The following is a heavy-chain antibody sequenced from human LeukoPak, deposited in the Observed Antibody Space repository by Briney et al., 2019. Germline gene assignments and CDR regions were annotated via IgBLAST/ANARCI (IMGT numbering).Heavy chain of an antibody. CDR2: ISYDGSNK. CDR3: ARPYSSSWYYFDY. J-gene: IGHJ4*02. Sequence: GGSLRLSCAASGFTFSSYAMHWVRQAPGKGLEWVAVISYDGSNKYYADFVKGRFTISRDISKNTLYLQMISLKAEDTAVYYCARPYSSSWYYFDYWGQGTLVTVSS. V-gene: IGHV3-30-3*01. CDR1: GFTFSSYA. D-gene: IGHD6-13*01.